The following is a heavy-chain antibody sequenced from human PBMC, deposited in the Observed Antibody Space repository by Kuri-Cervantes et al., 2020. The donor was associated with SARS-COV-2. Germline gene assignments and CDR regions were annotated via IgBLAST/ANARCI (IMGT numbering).Heavy chain of an antibody. Sequence: LSLTCAASGFTFDDYAMHWVRQAPGKGLEWVSGISWNSGSIGYADSVKGRFTISRDNAKNSLYLQMNSLRAEDMALYYCARGGVLWFGEFHIWGQGTMVTVSS. CDR3: ARGGVLWFGEFHI. D-gene: IGHD3-10*01. V-gene: IGHV3-9*03. CDR1: GFTFDDYA. CDR2: ISWNSGSI. J-gene: IGHJ3*02.